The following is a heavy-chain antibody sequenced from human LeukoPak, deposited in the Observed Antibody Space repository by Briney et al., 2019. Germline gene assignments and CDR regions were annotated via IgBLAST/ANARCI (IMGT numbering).Heavy chain of an antibody. CDR2: INSYWNNT. J-gene: IGHJ3*02. V-gene: IGHV3-74*01. D-gene: IGHD2-8*01. CDR1: GFTISNYG. CDR3: ARVGLLYYQDRLVWGDGSQRYRGAFDI. Sequence: AGSLRLSCAASGFTISNYGMHWVRHVPGKGLVWVSRINSYWNNTDYADSVKGRFTISRDNAKNTLYLQVNSLRAEDTAVYYCARVGLLYYQDRLVWGDGSQRYRGAFDIWGRGKMVTVSS.